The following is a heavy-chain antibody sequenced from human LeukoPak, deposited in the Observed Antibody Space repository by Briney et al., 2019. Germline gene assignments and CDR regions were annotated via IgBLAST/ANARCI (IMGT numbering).Heavy chain of an antibody. CDR2: INHSGST. CDR3: ARNSHTVTLHSYYFDY. Sequence: SETLSLTCAVYGGSFSGYYWSWIRRPPGKGLEWIGEINHSGSTNYNPSLKSRVTISVDTSKNQFSLKLSSVTAADTAVYYCARNSHTVTLHSYYFDYWGQGTLVTVSS. CDR1: GGSFSGYY. J-gene: IGHJ4*02. V-gene: IGHV4-34*01. D-gene: IGHD4-17*01.